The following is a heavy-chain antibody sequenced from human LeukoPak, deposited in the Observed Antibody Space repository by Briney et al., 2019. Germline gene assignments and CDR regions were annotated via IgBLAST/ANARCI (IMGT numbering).Heavy chain of an antibody. V-gene: IGHV4-30-4*01. CDR1: GGSISSGDYY. D-gene: IGHD3-16*01. CDR2: IYYSGST. J-gene: IGHJ4*02. CDR3: ARDLGVGFDY. Sequence: SETLSLTCTVSGGSISSGDYYWSWICQPPGKGLEWIGYIYYSGSTYYNPSLKSRVTISVDTSKNQFSLKLSSVTAADTAVYYCARDLGVGFDYWGQGTLVTVSS.